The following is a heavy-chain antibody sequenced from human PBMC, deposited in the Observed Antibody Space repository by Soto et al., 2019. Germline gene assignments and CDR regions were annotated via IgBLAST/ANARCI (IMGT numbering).Heavy chain of an antibody. CDR1: GFTFSSYD. J-gene: IGHJ5*02. D-gene: IGHD3-10*01. CDR2: IGTAGDT. Sequence: GGSLRLSCAASGFTFSSYDMHWVRQATGKGLEWVSAIGTAGDTYYPGSVKGRFTISRENAKNSLYLQMNSLRAEDTAVYYCARDAKPNYGSGSYYNAAPNWFDPWGQGTLVTVSS. CDR3: ARDAKPNYGSGSYYNAAPNWFDP. V-gene: IGHV3-13*01.